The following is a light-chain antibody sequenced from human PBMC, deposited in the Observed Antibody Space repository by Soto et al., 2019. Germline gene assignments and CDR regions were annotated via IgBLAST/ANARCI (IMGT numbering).Light chain of an antibody. CDR1: QDINNW. J-gene: IGKJ4*01. V-gene: IGKV1D-12*01. CDR2: TTS. Sequence: DIQVTQSPSSVSASVGDRVTITCRASQDINNWLAWYQQKPGKAPKVLIYTTSNLQSGVPSRFSGSGSGTDFTLTINSLQPEDFATYYCQQANSFPLTFGGGSKVELK. CDR3: QQANSFPLT.